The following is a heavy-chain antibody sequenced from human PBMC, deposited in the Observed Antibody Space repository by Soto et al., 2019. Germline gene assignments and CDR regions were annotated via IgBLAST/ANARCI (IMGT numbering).Heavy chain of an antibody. D-gene: IGHD2-15*01. J-gene: IGHJ4*02. Sequence: SETLSLTCAVYGGSFSGYYWSWIRQPPGKGLEWIGEINHSGSTNYNPPLKSRVTISVDTSKNQFSLKLSSVTAADTAVYYCARGLVVVVASEGFDYWGQGTLVTVSS. CDR1: GGSFSGYY. CDR3: ARGLVVVVASEGFDY. V-gene: IGHV4-34*01. CDR2: INHSGST.